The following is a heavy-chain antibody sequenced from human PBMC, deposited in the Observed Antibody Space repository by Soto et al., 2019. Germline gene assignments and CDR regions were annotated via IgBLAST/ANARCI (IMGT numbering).Heavy chain of an antibody. V-gene: IGHV3-23*01. CDR3: AKNWDTSSSSSSH. CDR1: GFTFSTYA. J-gene: IGHJ4*02. D-gene: IGHD6-6*01. Sequence: EVQLLESGGGLVQPGGSLRLSCAASGFTFSTYAMNWVRQAPGKGLEWVAAISGTGGSTYYADSVKGRFTISSDNSKNTLYLQMNRLKAEGTAVYSCAKNWDTSSSSSSHWGQGTMVTVSS. CDR2: ISGTGGST.